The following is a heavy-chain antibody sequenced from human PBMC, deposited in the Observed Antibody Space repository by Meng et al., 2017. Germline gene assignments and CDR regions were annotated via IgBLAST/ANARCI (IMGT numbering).Heavy chain of an antibody. D-gene: IGHD3-22*01. CDR2: ISSSSSYI. CDR3: ARDSGSGYYQYYFDY. CDR1: GFTFSSHS. J-gene: IGHJ4*02. Sequence: GGSLRLSCAASGFTFSSHSMNWVRQAPGKGLEWVSSISSSSSYIYYADSVKGRFTISRDNAKNSLYLQMNSLRAEDTAVYYCARDSGSGYYQYYFDYWGQGTLVTVSS. V-gene: IGHV3-21*01.